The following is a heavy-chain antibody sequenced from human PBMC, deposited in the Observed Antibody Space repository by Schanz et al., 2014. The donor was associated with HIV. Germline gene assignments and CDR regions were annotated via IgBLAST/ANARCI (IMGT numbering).Heavy chain of an antibody. CDR3: ARGIVGATPAFDI. D-gene: IGHD1-26*01. Sequence: QVQLVQSGAAVKKPGASVKVSCKASGYTFTSYYIHWVRQAPGQGLEWMGWINPNSGGTNYAQKFQGRVTMTRDTSISTAYMELSRLRSDDTAVYYCARGIVGATPAFDIWGQGTMVTVSS. CDR2: INPNSGGT. J-gene: IGHJ3*02. CDR1: GYTFTSYY. V-gene: IGHV1-2*02.